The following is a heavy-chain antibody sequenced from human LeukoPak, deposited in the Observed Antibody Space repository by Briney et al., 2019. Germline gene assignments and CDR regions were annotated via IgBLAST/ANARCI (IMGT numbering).Heavy chain of an antibody. D-gene: IGHD2-2*01. Sequence: SETLSLTCAVYGGSFSGYYWSWIRQPPGKGLEWIGEINHSGSTNYNPSLKSRVTISVDTSKNQFSLKLSSVTAADTAVYYCARVTRDIVVVPAAPRGYWGQGTLVTVSS. CDR3: ARVTRDIVVVPAAPRGY. CDR2: INHSGST. J-gene: IGHJ4*02. V-gene: IGHV4-34*01. CDR1: GGSFSGYY.